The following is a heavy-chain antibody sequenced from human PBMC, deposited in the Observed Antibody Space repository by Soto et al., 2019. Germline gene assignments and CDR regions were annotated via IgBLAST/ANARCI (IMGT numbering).Heavy chain of an antibody. CDR3: ASPSRFDSSGYYFAS. D-gene: IGHD3-22*01. Sequence: SETLSLTCAVYGGSFSGYYWSWVRQPPGKGLEWIGEINHSGTTKYNPSLKSRVTISVDTSKNQFSLKLSSVTAADTAVYYCASPSRFDSSGYYFASWGQGTQVTVSS. V-gene: IGHV4-34*01. CDR2: INHSGTT. CDR1: GGSFSGYY. J-gene: IGHJ4*02.